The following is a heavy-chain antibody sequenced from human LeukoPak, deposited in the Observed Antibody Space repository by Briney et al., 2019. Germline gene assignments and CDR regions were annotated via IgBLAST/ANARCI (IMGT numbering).Heavy chain of an antibody. J-gene: IGHJ6*03. CDR3: ASGPAKSARRGGYYMDV. V-gene: IGHV3-7*01. CDR1: GFTFSSYW. CDR2: IKQDGSEK. D-gene: IGHD6-25*01. Sequence: PGGSLRLSCAASGFTFSSYWMSWVRQAPGKGLEWVANIKQDGSEKYYVDSVKGRFTISRDNAKNSLYLQMNSLRAEDTAVYYCASGPAKSARRGGYYMDVWGKGTTVTVSS.